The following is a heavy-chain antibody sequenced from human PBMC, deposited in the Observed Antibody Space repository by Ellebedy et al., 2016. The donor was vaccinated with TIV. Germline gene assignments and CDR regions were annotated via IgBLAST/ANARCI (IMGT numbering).Heavy chain of an antibody. V-gene: IGHV3-33*06. J-gene: IGHJ3*02. CDR2: AWYNGDYK. CDR1: GFTFISYG. CDR3: AKDFSFYYYESSGSHDAFDI. Sequence: GESLKISCAASGFTFISYGMHWVRRAPGKGLEWVAVAWYNGDYKRIADSVKGRFTISRDNSKNTLYLQMNSLRAEDTAVYYCAKDFSFYYYESSGSHDAFDIWGQGTMVTVSS. D-gene: IGHD3-22*01.